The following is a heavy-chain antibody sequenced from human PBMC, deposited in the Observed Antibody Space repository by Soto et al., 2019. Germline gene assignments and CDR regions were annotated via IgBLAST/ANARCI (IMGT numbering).Heavy chain of an antibody. CDR2: INSDGSST. CDR3: AVGEYYDFWSGYLHAFDI. J-gene: IGHJ3*02. CDR1: GFTFSSYW. D-gene: IGHD3-3*01. Sequence: PGGSLRLSCAASGFTFSSYWMHWVRQAPGKGLVWVSRINSDGSSTSYADSVKGRFTISRDNAKNTLYLQMNSLRAEDTAVYYCAVGEYYDFWSGYLHAFDIWGQGTMVTVSS. V-gene: IGHV3-74*01.